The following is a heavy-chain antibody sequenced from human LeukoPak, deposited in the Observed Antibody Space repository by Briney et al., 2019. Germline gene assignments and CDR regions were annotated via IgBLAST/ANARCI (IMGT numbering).Heavy chain of an antibody. CDR2: INPNSGGT. Sequence: GASVKVSCKASGHTFTGYYMHWVRRAPGEGLEWMGWINPNSGGTNYAQKFQGRVTMTRDTSISTAYMELSRLRSDDTAVYYCARKSCTNGVCYGGSNWFDPWGQGTLVTVSS. V-gene: IGHV1-2*02. D-gene: IGHD2-8*01. CDR1: GHTFTGYY. J-gene: IGHJ5*02. CDR3: ARKSCTNGVCYGGSNWFDP.